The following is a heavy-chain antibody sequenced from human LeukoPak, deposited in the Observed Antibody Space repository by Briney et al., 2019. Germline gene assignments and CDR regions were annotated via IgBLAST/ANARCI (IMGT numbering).Heavy chain of an antibody. CDR1: GFTFSNYA. V-gene: IGHV3-23*01. D-gene: IGHD2-8*01. CDR3: AKDLDIVLMVYAGFDI. Sequence: PGGPLRLSCAPSGFTFSNYAMSWLRHPPEKGREGVSSINGRWGSTYYAHAGTGRFTISRDNSKNTLYLQMNSLRAEDTAVYYCAKDLDIVLMVYAGFDIWGQGTMVTVSS. J-gene: IGHJ3*02. CDR2: INGRWGST.